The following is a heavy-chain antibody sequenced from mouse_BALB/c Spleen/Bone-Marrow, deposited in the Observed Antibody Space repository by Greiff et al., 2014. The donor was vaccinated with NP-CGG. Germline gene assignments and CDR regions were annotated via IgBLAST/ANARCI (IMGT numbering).Heavy chain of an antibody. Sequence: VQLQQSGAELVKPGASVKLSCTASGFNIKDTYMHWVKQRPEQGLEWIGRIDPANGNTKYDPKFQGKATITADTSSNTAYLQLSSLTSEDTAVYYCANYYYGSSHFAYWGQGTLVTVSA. J-gene: IGHJ3*01. CDR3: ANYYYGSSHFAY. CDR1: GFNIKDTY. D-gene: IGHD1-1*01. V-gene: IGHV14-3*02. CDR2: IDPANGNT.